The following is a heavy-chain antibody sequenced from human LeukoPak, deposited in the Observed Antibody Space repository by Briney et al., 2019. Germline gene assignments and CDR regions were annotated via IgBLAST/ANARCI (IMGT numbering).Heavy chain of an antibody. CDR2: ISGSGGST. J-gene: IGHJ6*02. CDR3: ATSKGYSYGYVHYYYYGMDV. CDR1: GFTFSSYA. V-gene: IGHV3-23*01. Sequence: PGGSLRLSCAASGFTFSSYAMSWVRQAPGKGLEWVSAISGSGGSTYYADSVKGRFTISRDNSKNTLYLQMNSLRAEDTAVYYCATSKGYSYGYVHYYYYGMDVWGQGTTVTVSS. D-gene: IGHD5-18*01.